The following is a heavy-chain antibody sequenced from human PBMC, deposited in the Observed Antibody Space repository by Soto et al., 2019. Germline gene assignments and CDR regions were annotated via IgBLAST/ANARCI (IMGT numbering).Heavy chain of an antibody. CDR3: AKGAGGITIFGVVTGPFDY. J-gene: IGHJ4*02. CDR1: GFTFDDYA. V-gene: IGHV3-9*01. Sequence: LRLSCAASGFTFDDYAMHWVRQAPGKGLEWVSGISWNSGSIGYADSVKGRFTISRDNAKNSLYLQMNSLRAEDTALYYCAKGAGGITIFGVVTGPFDYWGQGTLVTVSS. D-gene: IGHD3-3*01. CDR2: ISWNSGSI.